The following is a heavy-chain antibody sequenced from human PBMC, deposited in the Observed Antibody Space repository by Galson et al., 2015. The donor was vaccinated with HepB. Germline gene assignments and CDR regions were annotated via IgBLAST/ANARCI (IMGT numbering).Heavy chain of an antibody. Sequence: SVKVSCKASGYTFTSYGISWVRQAPGQGLEWMGWISAYNGNTNYAQKLQGRVTMTTDTSTSTAYMELRSLRSDDTAVYYCARVHSGYCSGGSCYHHFDYWGQGTLVTVSS. D-gene: IGHD2-15*01. CDR2: ISAYNGNT. J-gene: IGHJ4*02. CDR3: ARVHSGYCSGGSCYHHFDY. CDR1: GYTFTSYG. V-gene: IGHV1-18*04.